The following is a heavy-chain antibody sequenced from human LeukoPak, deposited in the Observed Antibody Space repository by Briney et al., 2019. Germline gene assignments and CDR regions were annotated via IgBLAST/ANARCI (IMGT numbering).Heavy chain of an antibody. V-gene: IGHV4-34*01. CDR3: ARHTYDFWSGYPGAGGQLDY. D-gene: IGHD3-3*01. Sequence: SETLSLTCAVYGGSFSGYYWSWIRQPPGKGLEWIGEINHSGSTNYNPSLKSRVTISVDTSKNQFSLKLSSVTAADTAVYYCARHTYDFWSGYPGAGGQLDYWGQGTLVTVSS. CDR2: INHSGST. J-gene: IGHJ4*02. CDR1: GGSFSGYY.